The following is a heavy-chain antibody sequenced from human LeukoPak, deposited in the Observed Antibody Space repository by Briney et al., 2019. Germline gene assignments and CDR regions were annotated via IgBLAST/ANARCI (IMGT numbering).Heavy chain of an antibody. CDR1: GFTFSSYW. CDR2: INTDGSST. J-gene: IGHJ4*02. D-gene: IGHD3-10*01. CDR3: ARTVPGYFFDY. Sequence: PGGSLRLSRAASGFTFSSYWMHWVRQAPGKGLVWVSRINTDGSSTSYADSVKGRFTISRDNAKNTLYLQMNSLRAEDTAVYYCARTVPGYFFDYWGQGTLVTVSS. V-gene: IGHV3-74*01.